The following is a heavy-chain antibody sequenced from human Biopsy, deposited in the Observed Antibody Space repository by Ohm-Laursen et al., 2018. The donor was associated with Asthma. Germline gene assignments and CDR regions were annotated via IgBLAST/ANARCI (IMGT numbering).Heavy chain of an antibody. CDR3: AKDVFPGWELRRGPDY. Sequence: SLRPSCAVSGFTFSNYGMHWVRQAPGKGLDWVAVISFDGSNKNYTDSVKGRFTISRDNSRNTLHLQMNSLRAEDTAVYYCAKDVFPGWELRRGPDYWGQGTLVTVSS. CDR2: ISFDGSNK. J-gene: IGHJ4*02. D-gene: IGHD1-26*01. CDR1: GFTFSNYG. V-gene: IGHV3-30*18.